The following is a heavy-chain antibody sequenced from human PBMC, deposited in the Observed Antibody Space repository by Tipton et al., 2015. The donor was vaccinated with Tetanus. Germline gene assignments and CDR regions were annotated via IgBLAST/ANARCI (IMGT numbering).Heavy chain of an antibody. CDR2: VSSSGNS. Sequence: TLSLTCVVSGGPIRGYYWTWFRQPPGKRLEWIGFVSSSGNSNYSPSLTGRVSMSLDTSKQQFSLSLTSATAADTAVYYCARGWSECSSWSCSPFDSWGQGTLVTVSS. CDR3: ARGWSECSSWSCSPFDS. D-gene: IGHD2-2*01. J-gene: IGHJ4*02. V-gene: IGHV4-4*07. CDR1: GGPIRGYY.